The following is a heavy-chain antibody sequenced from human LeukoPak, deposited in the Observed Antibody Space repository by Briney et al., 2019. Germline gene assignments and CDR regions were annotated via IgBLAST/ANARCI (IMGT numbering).Heavy chain of an antibody. J-gene: IGHJ4*02. CDR2: ISGGGST. CDR1: GFTVSSNY. V-gene: IGHV3-66*01. D-gene: IGHD3-22*01. CDR3: ARAVEDDSSGYYLYYFDY. Sequence: PGGSLRLSCAASGFTVSSNYMSWVRQAPWKGLEWVSVISGGGSTYYADSVKGRFTISRDNSKNTLYLQMNSLRAEDTAVYYCARAVEDDSSGYYLYYFDYWGQGTLVTVSS.